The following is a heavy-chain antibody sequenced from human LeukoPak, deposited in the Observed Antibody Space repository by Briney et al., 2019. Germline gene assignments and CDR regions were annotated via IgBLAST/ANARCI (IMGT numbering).Heavy chain of an antibody. CDR2: IYYSGST. CDR1: GGSISSYY. CDR3: ASYSYYYDSSGYFDY. V-gene: IGHV4-59*01. D-gene: IGHD3-22*01. Sequence: SETLSLTCTVSGGSISSYYWSWIRQPPGKGLEWIGYIYYSGSTNYNPSLKSRVTIPVDTSKNQFSLKLSSVTAADTAVYYCASYSYYYDSSGYFDYWGQGTLVTVSS. J-gene: IGHJ4*02.